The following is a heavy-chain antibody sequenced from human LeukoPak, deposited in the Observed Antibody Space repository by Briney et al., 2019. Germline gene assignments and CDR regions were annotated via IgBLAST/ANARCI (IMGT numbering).Heavy chain of an antibody. CDR3: AREQGYSSWEPHGVLDY. CDR1: GFTFSSYS. V-gene: IGHV3-21*01. D-gene: IGHD6-13*01. Sequence: GGSLRLSCAASGFTFSSYSMNWVRQAPGKGLEWVSSISSSSSYIYYADSVKGRFTISRDNAKNSLYLQMNSLRAEDTAVYYCAREQGYSSWEPHGVLDYWGQGTLVTVSS. CDR2: ISSSSSYI. J-gene: IGHJ4*02.